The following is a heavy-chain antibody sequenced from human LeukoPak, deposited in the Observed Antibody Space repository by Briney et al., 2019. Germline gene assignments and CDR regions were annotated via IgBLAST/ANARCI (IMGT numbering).Heavy chain of an antibody. J-gene: IGHJ4*02. V-gene: IGHV4-59*08. CDR1: GGSTSSYY. D-gene: IGHD6-13*01. CDR3: AVQLGYFDY. Sequence: SETLSLTCTVSGGSTSSYYWSWIRQPPGKGLEWIGYIYYSGSTNYNPSLKSRVTISVDTSKNQFSLKLSSVTAADTAVYYCAVQLGYFDYWGQGTLVTVSS. CDR2: IYYSGST.